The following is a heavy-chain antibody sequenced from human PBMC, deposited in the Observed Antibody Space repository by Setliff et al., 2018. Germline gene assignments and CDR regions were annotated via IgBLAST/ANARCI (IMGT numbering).Heavy chain of an antibody. CDR3: ARAHTWSLPNDNSGYPGWFDP. D-gene: IGHD3-22*01. CDR1: GGSVGNSYYY. Sequence: PSETLSLTCTVSGGSVGNSYYYWNWIRQPAGKGLEWIGRIYTTWSTNYNPSLKSRVTISLDTSKDQFSLKLISMTAADTAVYYCARAHTWSLPNDNSGYPGWFDPWGQGTLVTVSS. CDR2: IYTTWST. V-gene: IGHV4-61*02. J-gene: IGHJ5*02.